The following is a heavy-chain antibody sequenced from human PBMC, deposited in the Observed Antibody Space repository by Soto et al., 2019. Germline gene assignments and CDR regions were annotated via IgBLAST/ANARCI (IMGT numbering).Heavy chain of an antibody. J-gene: IGHJ4*02. V-gene: IGHV3-23*01. CDR2: ISGSGGRT. CDR1: GFTFSSYG. CDR3: AGSSGWYIAQFDY. D-gene: IGHD6-19*01. Sequence: GGSLRLSCAASGFTFSSYGMSWVRQAPGKGLEWVSGISGSGGRTYYADSVKGRFTISRDNSKNTLYLQMNSLRAEDTAVYYCAGSSGWYIAQFDYWGQGALVTVSS.